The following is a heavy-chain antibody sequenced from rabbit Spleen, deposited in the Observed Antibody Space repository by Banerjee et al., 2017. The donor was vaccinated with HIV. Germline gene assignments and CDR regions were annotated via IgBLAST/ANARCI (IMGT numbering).Heavy chain of an antibody. V-gene: IGHV1S45*01. CDR3: VRARPYPFVL. J-gene: IGHJ4*01. CDR2: IGTVSGST. D-gene: IGHD1-1*01. CDR1: GFSFSSHYY. Sequence: QEQLEESGGDLVKPEGSLTLTCTASGFSFSSHYYMCWVRQAPGKGLEWIASIGTVSGSTYYASWAKGRFTISKTSSTTVTLQMTSLTVADTATYFCVRARPYPFVLWGPGTLVTVS.